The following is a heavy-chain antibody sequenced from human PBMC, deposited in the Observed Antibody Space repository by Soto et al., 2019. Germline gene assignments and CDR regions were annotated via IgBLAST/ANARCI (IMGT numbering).Heavy chain of an antibody. CDR2: INHSGST. CDR3: ARVRSGSYIRHFDY. Sequence: SETLSLTCAVYGGSFSGYYWSWIRQPPGKGLEWIGEINHSGSTNYNPSLKSRVTISVDTSKNQFSLKLSSVTAADTAVYYCARVRSGSYIRHFDYWGQGTLVTVSS. V-gene: IGHV4-34*01. D-gene: IGHD1-26*01. J-gene: IGHJ4*02. CDR1: GGSFSGYY.